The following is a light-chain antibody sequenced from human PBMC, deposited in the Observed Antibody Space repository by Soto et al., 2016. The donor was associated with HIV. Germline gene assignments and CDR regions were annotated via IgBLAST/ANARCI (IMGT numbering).Light chain of an antibody. V-gene: IGLV3-21*03. Sequence: SYELTQPPSVSVAPGKTAKITCGGNNIGSKNVHWYQQKPGQAPVLVVSDDSDRRSGIPERFSGSNSGNTATLTISRVEAGDEADYYCQVWDPTSDHPYVFGTGTQISVL. CDR3: QVWDPTSDHPYV. J-gene: IGLJ1*01. CDR2: DDS. CDR1: NIGSKN.